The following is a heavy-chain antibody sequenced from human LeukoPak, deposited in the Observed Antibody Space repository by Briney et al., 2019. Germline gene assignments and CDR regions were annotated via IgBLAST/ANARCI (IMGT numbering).Heavy chain of an antibody. D-gene: IGHD5-18*01. V-gene: IGHV3-33*06. J-gene: IGHJ4*02. CDR3: AKDRGYSLVYYFDY. CDR1: GFTFSSYG. CDR2: IWYDGSNK. Sequence: PGRSLRLSCAASGFTFSSYGMHWVRQAPGKGLEWVAVIWYDGSNKYYADSVKGRFTISRDNSKNTLYLQMNSLRAEDTAVYYCAKDRGYSLVYYFDYWGQGTLVTVSS.